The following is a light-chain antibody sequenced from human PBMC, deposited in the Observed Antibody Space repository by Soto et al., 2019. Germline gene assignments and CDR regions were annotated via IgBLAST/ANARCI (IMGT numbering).Light chain of an antibody. J-gene: IGKJ4*01. CDR3: QQYDNWPPAT. V-gene: IGKV3-15*01. CDR1: QSVSSN. Sequence: EIVITHSPATLSVSRVERAALSCRASQSVSSNLAWYQQKPGQAPRLLIYGASTRATGIPARFSGSGSGTEFTLTISSLQSEDFAVYYCQQYDNWPPATFGGGTKVDI. CDR2: GAS.